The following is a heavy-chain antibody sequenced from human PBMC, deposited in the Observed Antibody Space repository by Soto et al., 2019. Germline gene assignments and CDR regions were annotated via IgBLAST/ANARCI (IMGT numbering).Heavy chain of an antibody. CDR3: ARDGPSYYDISYYFDY. J-gene: IGHJ4*02. V-gene: IGHV3-30-3*01. CDR2: ISYDGSNK. D-gene: IGHD3-9*01. Sequence: GGSLRLSCAASGGTFSSYAMHWVRQAPGKGLEWVAVISYDGSNKYYADSVKGRFTISRDNSKNTLYLQMNSRRAEDTAVYYCARDGPSYYDISYYFDYWGQGTLVTVSS. CDR1: GGTFSSYA.